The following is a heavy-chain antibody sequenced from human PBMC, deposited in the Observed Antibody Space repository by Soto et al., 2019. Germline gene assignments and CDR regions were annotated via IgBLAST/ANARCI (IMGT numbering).Heavy chain of an antibody. CDR3: ARGRGGHCSGGKCNRWLDP. CDR2: MNPNTGDT. V-gene: IGHV1-8*01. D-gene: IGHD2-15*01. CDR1: GDTLSKYE. J-gene: IGHJ5*02. Sequence: QEQLVQSGAEVKKPGASVKVSCKAPGDTLSKYETIWVRQTSGQGLEWMGWMNPNTGDTVYSQRFQGRVTLSRDTTISTAYMELISLRYEDTGVYYCARGRGGHCSGGKCNRWLDPWGQGTLVTVSS.